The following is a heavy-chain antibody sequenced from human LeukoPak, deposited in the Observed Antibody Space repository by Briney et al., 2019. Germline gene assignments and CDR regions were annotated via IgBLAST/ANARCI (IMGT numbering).Heavy chain of an antibody. CDR1: GFTFSSYS. Sequence: GGSLRLSCAASGFTFSSYSMNWVRQAPGKGLEWVSSISSSSSYIYYADSVKGRFTISRDNAKNSLYLQMNSLRAEDTAVYYCARGGASGVVRAFDPWGQGILVTVSS. J-gene: IGHJ5*02. V-gene: IGHV3-21*01. D-gene: IGHD3-3*01. CDR3: ARGGASGVVRAFDP. CDR2: ISSSSSYI.